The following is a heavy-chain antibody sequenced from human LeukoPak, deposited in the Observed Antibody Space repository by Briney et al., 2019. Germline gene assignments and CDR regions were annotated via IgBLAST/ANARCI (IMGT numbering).Heavy chain of an antibody. CDR1: GFTVNSNY. V-gene: IGHV3-53*01. CDR3: ARGSSYGDFDY. J-gene: IGHJ4*02. Sequence: QPGGSLRLSCAASGFTVNSNYMSWVRQAPGKGLEWVAVIYSGGSTYYADSVKGRFTISRDNSKNTLYLQMNSLRAEVTAVYYCARGSSYGDFDYWGEGTLVTVSS. CDR2: IYSGGST. D-gene: IGHD6-13*01.